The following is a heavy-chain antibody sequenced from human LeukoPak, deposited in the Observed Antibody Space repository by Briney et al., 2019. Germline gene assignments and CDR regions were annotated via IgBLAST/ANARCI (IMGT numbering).Heavy chain of an antibody. Sequence: PSVKVSCKASGYTFTNSDIAWVPQAPGQGLEWIGRISTSNGDTNYAAKLQGRVTMTTDTSTSTVYMELGSLTFDDTAVYFCARDPYHRLGPPLDLWGQGTLVTVSS. V-gene: IGHV1-18*01. CDR1: GYTFTNSD. D-gene: IGHD1-14*01. J-gene: IGHJ5*02. CDR2: ISTSNGDT. CDR3: ARDPYHRLGPPLDL.